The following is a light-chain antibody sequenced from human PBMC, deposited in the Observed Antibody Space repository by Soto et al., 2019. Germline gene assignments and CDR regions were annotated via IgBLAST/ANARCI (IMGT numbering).Light chain of an antibody. J-gene: IGLJ1*01. V-gene: IGLV2-8*01. CDR2: EVS. Sequence: QSALTQPPSASGSPGQSVTISCTGTSSDVGGYNSVSWYQHHPGKAPKLMIYEVSKRPSGVPDRFSGSKSANTASLTVSGLQAEDEADYYCSSYAGSSNYVFGTETNLTVL. CDR3: SSYAGSSNYV. CDR1: SSDVGGYNS.